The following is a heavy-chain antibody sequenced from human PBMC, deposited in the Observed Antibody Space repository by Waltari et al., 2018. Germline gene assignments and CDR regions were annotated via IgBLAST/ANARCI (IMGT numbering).Heavy chain of an antibody. CDR1: GYTFTDYY. CDR3: ATASSLRGSSWNWFDP. Sequence: EVQLVQSGAEVKKPGATVKISCKASGYTFTDYYMHWVQQAPGKGLEWMGRVDPEDGETRNAEKFQGRVTITADTSTDTAYMELSSLGSEDTAVYYGATASSLRGSSWNWFDPWGQGTLVTVSS. D-gene: IGHD6-13*01. CDR2: VDPEDGET. V-gene: IGHV1-69-2*01. J-gene: IGHJ5*02.